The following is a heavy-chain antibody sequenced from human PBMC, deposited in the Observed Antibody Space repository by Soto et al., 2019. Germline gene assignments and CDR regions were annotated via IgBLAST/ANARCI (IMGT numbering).Heavy chain of an antibody. CDR2: IVPSLDTT. Sequence: QVHLVQSGTEVKKPGSSVKVSCKASGGTFSSSGFSWVRQAPGQGLEWMGMIVPSLDTTNYAQKFQARVTITADEVTSTAYMEVRSLRSKDTAVYYCARWPQPRYTADPYAVDVWGQGTRVIVSS. CDR1: GGTFSSSG. J-gene: IGHJ6*02. V-gene: IGHV1-69*11. CDR3: ARWPQPRYTADPYAVDV. D-gene: IGHD3-16*02.